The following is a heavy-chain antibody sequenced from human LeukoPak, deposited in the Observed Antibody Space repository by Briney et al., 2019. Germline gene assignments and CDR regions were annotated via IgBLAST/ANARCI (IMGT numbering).Heavy chain of an antibody. CDR1: GFSVSSTY. CDR3: ASLYSGSCPG. D-gene: IGHD1-26*01. V-gene: IGHV3-66*01. Sequence: GGSLRLSCAASGFSVSSTYMSWVRQAPGKGLEWVSVVYSVSSTYYADSVKGRFTISRDNSKNTLYLQMNSLRAEDTAVYYCASLYSGSCPGWGQGTLVTVSS. J-gene: IGHJ4*02. CDR2: VYSVSST.